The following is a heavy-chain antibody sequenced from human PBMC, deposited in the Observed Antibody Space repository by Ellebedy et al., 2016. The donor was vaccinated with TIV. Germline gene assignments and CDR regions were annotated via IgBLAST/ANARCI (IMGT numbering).Heavy chain of an antibody. V-gene: IGHV2-70*11. J-gene: IGHJ4*02. Sequence: SGPTLVKPTQTLTLTCTFSGFSLSTTRVSVSWIRQPPGKALEWLARIDWDDDKYFNTSLRTRLTISKDTSKNPVVLTMTNMDPVDTATYYCARTDGSGWAFDSWGQGTLVTVSS. CDR3: ARTDGSGWAFDS. CDR2: IDWDDDK. CDR1: GFSLSTTRVS. D-gene: IGHD6-19*01.